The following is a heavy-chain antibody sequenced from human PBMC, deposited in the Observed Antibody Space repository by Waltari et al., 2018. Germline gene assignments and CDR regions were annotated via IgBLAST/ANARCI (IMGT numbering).Heavy chain of an antibody. J-gene: IGHJ4*02. D-gene: IGHD3-16*01. Sequence: EVQLLESGGGLVQPGGSLRLSCAASGFTFSSYAMSWVRQAPGKGLEGVANIKQDGSEKYYVDSVKGRFTISRDNAKNSLYLQMNSLRAEDTAVYYCARGGLRLVAPFDYWGQGTLVTVSS. CDR1: GFTFSSYA. CDR2: IKQDGSEK. CDR3: ARGGLRLVAPFDY. V-gene: IGHV3-7*01.